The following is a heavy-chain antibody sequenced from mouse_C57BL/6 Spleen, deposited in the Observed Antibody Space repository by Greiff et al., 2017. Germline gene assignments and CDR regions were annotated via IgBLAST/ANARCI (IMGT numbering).Heavy chain of an antibody. D-gene: IGHD4-1*02. V-gene: IGHV1-80*01. Sequence: QVQLKQSGAELVKPGASVKISCKASGYAFSSYWMNWVKQRPGKGLEWIGQIYPGDGDTNYNGKFKGKATLTADKSSSTAYMQLSSLTSEDSAVYFCARFPTGTTYFDYWGQGTTLTVSS. CDR2: IYPGDGDT. CDR1: GYAFSSYW. J-gene: IGHJ2*01. CDR3: ARFPTGTTYFDY.